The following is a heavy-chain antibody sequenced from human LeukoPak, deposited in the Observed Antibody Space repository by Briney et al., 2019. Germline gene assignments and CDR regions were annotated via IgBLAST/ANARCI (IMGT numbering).Heavy chain of an antibody. V-gene: IGHV3-21*01. CDR1: GFTFSSHG. D-gene: IGHD3-9*01. CDR3: ARAGTDYYDILTGYYNVGRYFDY. CDR2: ISSSSSYI. Sequence: GGSLRLSCVASGFTFSSHGMNWVRQAPGKGLEWVSSISSSSSYIYYADSVKGRFTISRDNAKNSLYLQMNSLRAEDTAVYYCARAGTDYYDILTGYYNVGRYFDYWGQGTLVTVSS. J-gene: IGHJ4*02.